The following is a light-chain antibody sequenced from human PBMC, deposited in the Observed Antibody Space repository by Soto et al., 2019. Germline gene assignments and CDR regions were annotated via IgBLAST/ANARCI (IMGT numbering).Light chain of an antibody. CDR2: DVT. V-gene: IGLV2-8*01. CDR1: SSDVGGYNF. Sequence: QSALTQPXSASGSPGQSVTISCTGASSDVGGYNFVSWYQHHPGKAPRLMIYDVTQRPSGVPDRFSGSKSGNXXXXXVSGLQXXDEAYYYXXSYAGSSIPVAFGGGXXXTVL. CDR3: XSYAGSSIPVA. J-gene: IGLJ2*01.